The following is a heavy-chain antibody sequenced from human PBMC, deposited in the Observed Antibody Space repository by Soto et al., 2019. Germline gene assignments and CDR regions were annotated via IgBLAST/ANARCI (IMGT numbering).Heavy chain of an antibody. D-gene: IGHD3-22*01. V-gene: IGHV3-23*01. CDR1: GFPFSNYA. CDR2: LSGSGVST. Sequence: QLLESGGGLVQPGGSLRLSCAASGFPFSNYAMTCVRQAPGKGLEWVSALSGSGVSTYYADSVMGRFTISRDNSKNTVYLQMNSLRAEDTAVYYCAKIESRFFYDSTGYYPFDYWGQGTLVTVSS. CDR3: AKIESRFFYDSTGYYPFDY. J-gene: IGHJ4*02.